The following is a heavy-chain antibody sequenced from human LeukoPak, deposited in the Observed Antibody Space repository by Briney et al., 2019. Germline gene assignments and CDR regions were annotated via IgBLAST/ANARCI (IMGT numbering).Heavy chain of an antibody. CDR3: ARDSRSYYGSGSYQNY. V-gene: IGHV1-69*04. Sequence: ASVKVSCKASGGTFSSYAISWVRQAPGQGLEWMGRIIPILGIANYAQKFQGRVTITADKSTSTAYMELSSLRSEDTAVYYCARDSRSYYGSGSYQNYWGQGTLVTVSS. D-gene: IGHD3-10*01. CDR2: IIPILGIA. J-gene: IGHJ4*02. CDR1: GGTFSSYA.